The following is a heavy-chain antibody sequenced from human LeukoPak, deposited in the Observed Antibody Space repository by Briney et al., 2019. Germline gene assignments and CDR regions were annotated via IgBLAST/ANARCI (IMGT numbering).Heavy chain of an antibody. CDR1: GFTFSTYW. V-gene: IGHV3-7*01. CDR2: INQDGSEK. D-gene: IGHD7-27*01. Sequence: GGSLRLSCAASGFTFSTYWLSWVRQAPGKGLEWVANINQDGSEKYSVDSVTGRFTISRDNAKNSLYLQMNSLRAEDTAVYYCARDKLTGDSHFDSWGQGSLVTVSS. CDR3: ARDKLTGDSHFDS. J-gene: IGHJ4*02.